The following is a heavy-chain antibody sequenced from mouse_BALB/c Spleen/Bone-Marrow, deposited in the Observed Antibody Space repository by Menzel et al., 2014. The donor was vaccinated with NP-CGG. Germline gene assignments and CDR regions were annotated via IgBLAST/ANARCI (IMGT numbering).Heavy chain of an antibody. Sequence: EVMLVESGGGLVKPGGSLKLSCAASGFAFSSYDMSWVRPTPEKRLEWVAYISSGGGSTYYPDTVKGRFTISRDNAKNTLYLQMSSLKSEDTAMYYCARPLYYYGSSPFYAMDYWGQGTSVTVSS. V-gene: IGHV5-12-1*01. D-gene: IGHD1-1*01. CDR3: ARPLYYYGSSPFYAMDY. J-gene: IGHJ4*01. CDR1: GFAFSSYD. CDR2: ISSGGGST.